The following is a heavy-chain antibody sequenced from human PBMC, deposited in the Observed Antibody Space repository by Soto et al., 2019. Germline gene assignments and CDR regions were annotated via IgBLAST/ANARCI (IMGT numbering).Heavy chain of an antibody. J-gene: IGHJ5*02. CDR2: ISAYNGNT. CDR1: GYTFTSYG. Sequence: ASVKVSCKASGYTFTSYGISWVRQAPGQGLEWMGWISAYNGNTNYAQKLQGRVTMTTDTSTSTAYMELRSLRSDDTAVYYCARDEEGYCSSTSCRNGFDPWGQGTLVTVSS. CDR3: ARDEEGYCSSTSCRNGFDP. D-gene: IGHD2-2*01. V-gene: IGHV1-18*01.